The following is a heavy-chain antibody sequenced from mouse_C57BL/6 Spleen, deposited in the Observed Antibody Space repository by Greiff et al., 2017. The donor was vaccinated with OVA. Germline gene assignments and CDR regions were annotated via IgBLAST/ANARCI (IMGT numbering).Heavy chain of an antibody. Sequence: VQLKESGAELVRPGASVKLSCTASGFNIKDDYMHWVKQRPEQGLEWIGWIDPENGDTEYASKFQGKATITADTSSNTAYLQLSSLTSEDTAVYYCTLTGTGYYAMDYWGQGTSVTVSS. D-gene: IGHD4-1*01. J-gene: IGHJ4*01. V-gene: IGHV14-4*01. CDR3: TLTGTGYYAMDY. CDR1: GFNIKDDY. CDR2: IDPENGDT.